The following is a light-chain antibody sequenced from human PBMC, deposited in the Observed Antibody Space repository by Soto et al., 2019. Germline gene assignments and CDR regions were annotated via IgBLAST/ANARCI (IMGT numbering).Light chain of an antibody. CDR1: QGISIY. Sequence: IHMTQSPSSVSASVGDRVTITCRASQGISIYLAWYQQKPGKAPKLLIYAASTLQSGVPSRFSGSGSGTDFTLTISCLQSEDFATYYCQQYYSYPPWTFGQGTKVDI. J-gene: IGKJ1*01. V-gene: IGKV1-8*01. CDR2: AAS. CDR3: QQYYSYPPWT.